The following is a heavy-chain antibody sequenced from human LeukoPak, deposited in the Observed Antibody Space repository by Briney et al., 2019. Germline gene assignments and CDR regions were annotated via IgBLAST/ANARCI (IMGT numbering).Heavy chain of an antibody. CDR3: ASDYYFNY. D-gene: IGHD3-3*01. V-gene: IGHV3-23*01. Sequence: GGSLRLSCAASGFSFSSFAMSWVHQAPGKGLEWVSSVSVGGGGTYYADSVKGRFTISRDNSMNTIFLQMNSLRAEDTATYYCASDYYFNYWGQGTLVTISS. J-gene: IGHJ4*02. CDR2: VSVGGGGT. CDR1: GFSFSSFA.